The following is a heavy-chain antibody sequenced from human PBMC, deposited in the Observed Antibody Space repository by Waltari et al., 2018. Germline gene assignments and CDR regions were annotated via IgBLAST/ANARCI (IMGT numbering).Heavy chain of an antibody. CDR3: ARDKVGSADY. V-gene: IGHV3-64*01. Sequence: SCAASGFTFSTYAMHWVRQAPGKGLEYVSSITRNGDTTYYANSVTGRFTISRDNSKNTLYLQMGSLRVDDMAVYYCARDKVGSADYWGQGTLVTVSS. D-gene: IGHD1-26*01. J-gene: IGHJ4*02. CDR2: ITRNGDTT. CDR1: GFTFSTYA.